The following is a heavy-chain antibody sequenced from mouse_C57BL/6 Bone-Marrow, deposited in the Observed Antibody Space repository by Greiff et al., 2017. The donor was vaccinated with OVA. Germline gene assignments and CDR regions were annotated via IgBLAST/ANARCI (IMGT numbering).Heavy chain of an antibody. CDR2: IDPSDSYT. D-gene: IGHD3-1*01. Sequence: QVQLQQPGAELVRPGTSVKLSCKASGYTFTSYWMHWVKQRPGQGLEWIGVIDPSDSYTNYNQKFKGKATLTVDTSSSTAYMQLSSLTSEDSAVYYCASEGGFLMEDWYFEFGVRGTGATVTS. CDR3: ASEGGFLMEDWYFEF. J-gene: IGHJ1*03. CDR1: GYTFTSYW. V-gene: IGHV1-59*01.